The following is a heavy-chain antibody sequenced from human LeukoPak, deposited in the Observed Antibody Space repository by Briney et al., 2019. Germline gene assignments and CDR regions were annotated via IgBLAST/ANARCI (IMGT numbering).Heavy chain of an antibody. J-gene: IGHJ4*02. D-gene: IGHD3-3*01. CDR3: ARMMFGVVIQANFDY. Sequence: ASVKVSCKASGYTFTSYGISWVRQAPGQGLEWMGWISAYNGNTNYAQKLQGRVTMTTDTSTSTAYMELRSLRSDDTAVYYCARMMFGVVIQANFDYWGQGTLVTVSS. V-gene: IGHV1-18*01. CDR1: GYTFTSYG. CDR2: ISAYNGNT.